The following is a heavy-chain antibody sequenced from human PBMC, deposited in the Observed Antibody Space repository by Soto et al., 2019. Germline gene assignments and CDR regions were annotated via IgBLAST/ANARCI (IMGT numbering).Heavy chain of an antibody. CDR1: GFTFSDYY. CDR3: ARDRRYSSSSVDY. CDR2: ISSSGSTI. D-gene: IGHD6-6*01. Sequence: GGSLRLSCAASGFTFSDYYMSWIRQAPGKGLEWVSYISSSGSTIYYADSVKGRFTISRDNAKNSLYLQMNSLRAEDTAVYYCARDRRYSSSSVDYWGQGTLVTVSS. J-gene: IGHJ4*02. V-gene: IGHV3-11*01.